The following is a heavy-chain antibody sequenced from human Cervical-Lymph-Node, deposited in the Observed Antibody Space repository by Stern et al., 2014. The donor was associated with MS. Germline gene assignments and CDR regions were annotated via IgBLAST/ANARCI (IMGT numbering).Heavy chain of an antibody. Sequence: EVQLVESGGALVQPGRSLRLSCAASGFTFDDYAMHWVRQPPGKGLEWVSGVGWNGGDIGYADSVKGRFIISRDNAKNSLYLQMNSLRPEDTAFYYCAKSPGAYYFLGMDVWGQGTKVTVSS. D-gene: IGHD2-2*01. J-gene: IGHJ6*02. CDR1: GFTFDDYA. CDR3: AKSPGAYYFLGMDV. CDR2: VGWNGGDI. V-gene: IGHV3-9*01.